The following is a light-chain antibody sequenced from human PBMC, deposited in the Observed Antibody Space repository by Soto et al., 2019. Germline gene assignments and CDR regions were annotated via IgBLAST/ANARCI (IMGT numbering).Light chain of an antibody. CDR1: QSVSSY. CDR3: QQRSNWAPIT. CDR2: DAF. V-gene: IGKV3-11*01. Sequence: EIVLTQSPATLSLSPGERATLSCGASQSVSSYLAWYQHKPGQAPRLLIYDAFNRATGVPVRFSGSGSGTDFTLTISSLEPEDFAVYYCQQRSNWAPITFGPGTKVDIK. J-gene: IGKJ3*01.